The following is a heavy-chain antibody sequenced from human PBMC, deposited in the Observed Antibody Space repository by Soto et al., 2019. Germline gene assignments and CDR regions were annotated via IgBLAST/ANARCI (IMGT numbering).Heavy chain of an antibody. D-gene: IGHD3-3*01. Sequence: QVQLVESGGGVVQPGRSLRLSCAASGFTFSSYAMHWVRQAPGKGLEWVAVISYDGSNKYYADSVKGRFTISRDNSKNTLYLQMNSLRAEDTAVYYGARGYEWSPDYWGQGTLVTVSS. CDR1: GFTFSSYA. J-gene: IGHJ4*02. CDR2: ISYDGSNK. CDR3: ARGYEWSPDY. V-gene: IGHV3-30-3*01.